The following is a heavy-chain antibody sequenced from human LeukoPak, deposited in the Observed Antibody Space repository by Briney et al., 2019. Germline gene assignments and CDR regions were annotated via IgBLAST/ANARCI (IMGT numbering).Heavy chain of an antibody. CDR3: VRGMGGGVSNFDY. D-gene: IGHD3-16*01. Sequence: GGSLRLSCAASGFTVSDYYMTWIRQAPGKGLDWVSYISFSGSTIYYADPVKGRFIISRDTAKNPLYLQMNSLRAEDTAVYYCVRGMGGGVSNFDYWGQGTLVTVSS. J-gene: IGHJ4*02. CDR2: ISFSGSTI. CDR1: GFTVSDYY. V-gene: IGHV3-11*04.